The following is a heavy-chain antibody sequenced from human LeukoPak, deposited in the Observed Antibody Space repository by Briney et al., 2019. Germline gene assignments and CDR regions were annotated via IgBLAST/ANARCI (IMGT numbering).Heavy chain of an antibody. J-gene: IGHJ6*02. D-gene: IGHD2-2*01. CDR1: GGSISSYY. CDR3: ARVPPRVPAAISGGSNYYYGMDV. Sequence: SETLSLTCTVSGGSISSYYWSWIRQPPGKGLEWIGYIYYSGSTNYNPSLKSRVTIPVDTSKNQFSLKLSSVTAADTAVYYCARVPPRVPAAISGGSNYYYGMDVWGQGTTVTVSS. CDR2: IYYSGST. V-gene: IGHV4-59*01.